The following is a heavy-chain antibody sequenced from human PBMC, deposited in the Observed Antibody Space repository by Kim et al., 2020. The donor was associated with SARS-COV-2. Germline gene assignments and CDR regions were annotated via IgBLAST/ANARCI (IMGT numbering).Heavy chain of an antibody. CDR3: ARGPVLVRENYYYYMDV. J-gene: IGHJ6*03. Sequence: LKSRVTISVDTSKNQFSLKLSSVTAADTAVYYGARGPVLVRENYYYYMDVWGKGTTVTVSS. D-gene: IGHD2-8*02. V-gene: IGHV4-34*01.